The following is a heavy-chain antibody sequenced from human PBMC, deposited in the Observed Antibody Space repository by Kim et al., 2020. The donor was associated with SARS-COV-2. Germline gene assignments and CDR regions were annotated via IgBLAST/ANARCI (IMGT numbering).Heavy chain of an antibody. V-gene: IGHV5-51*01. D-gene: IGHD3-22*01. CDR2: IYPGDSDT. CDR1: GYSFTRYW. J-gene: IGHJ6*02. Sequence: GESLKISCKGFGYSFTRYWIGWVRQMPGEGLEWMGIIYPGDSDTRYSPSFQGQVSISADKSIRTAYLQWSSLKASDTAIYYCARQYYDSSGYPLWGYGMDVWGQGTTVTVSS. CDR3: ARQYYDSSGYPLWGYGMDV.